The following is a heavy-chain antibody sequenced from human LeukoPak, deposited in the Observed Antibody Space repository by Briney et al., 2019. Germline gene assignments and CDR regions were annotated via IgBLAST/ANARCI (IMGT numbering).Heavy chain of an antibody. Sequence: SETLSLTCTVSGASVSSGGYYWSWIRQPPGQGLEWIGNIYYSGSTYYNPSLKSRVTISVDTSKNQFSLKVSSVTAADTAVYYCARRGGAGRSFDYWGQGTLVTVSS. V-gene: IGHV4-61*08. CDR2: IYYSGST. CDR1: GASVSSGGYY. CDR3: ARRGGAGRSFDY. J-gene: IGHJ4*02. D-gene: IGHD2-21*01.